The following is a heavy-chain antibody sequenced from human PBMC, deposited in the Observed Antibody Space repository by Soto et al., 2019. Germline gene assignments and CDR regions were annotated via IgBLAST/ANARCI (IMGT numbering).Heavy chain of an antibody. D-gene: IGHD6-6*01. CDR2: IYNSGSI. CDR3: ARDRSSSSSVLDY. CDR1: GGSISSGGYY. Sequence: SETLSLTCTVSGGSISSGGYYWSWIRQHPGKGLEWIGYIYNSGSIHYNPSLKSRVTISVDTSKNQFSLKLSSVTAADTAVYYCARDRSSSSSVLDYWGQGTLVTVS. J-gene: IGHJ4*02. V-gene: IGHV4-31*03.